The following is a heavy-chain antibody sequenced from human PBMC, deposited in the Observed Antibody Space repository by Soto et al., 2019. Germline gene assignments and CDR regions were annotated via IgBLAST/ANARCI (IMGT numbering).Heavy chain of an antibody. CDR1: GFSLSTCGVG. Sequence: QITLKESGPTLVKPTQTLTLTCTFSGFSLSTCGVGVGWIRQPPGKALEWLALIYWDDDKRYSPSLKSRLTITKDTSRNQVVVTMTNMDPVDTATYYCAHAGYSSRSYYFDYWGQGTLVTVSS. CDR2: IYWDDDK. CDR3: AHAGYSSRSYYFDY. D-gene: IGHD6-13*01. J-gene: IGHJ4*02. V-gene: IGHV2-5*02.